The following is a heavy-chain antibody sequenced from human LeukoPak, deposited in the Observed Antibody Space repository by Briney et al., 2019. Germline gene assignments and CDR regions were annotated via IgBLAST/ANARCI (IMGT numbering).Heavy chain of an antibody. CDR1: GFLFSGYE. V-gene: IGHV3-48*03. CDR3: ARVGQQLVSVHFDH. CDR2: ISSGGSRI. J-gene: IGHJ4*02. D-gene: IGHD6-13*01. Sequence: PGGSLRLSCEASGFLFSGYELNWVRQAPGKGLDWIAYISSGGSRIGYADSVKGRFTVSRDNAKKSLYLQMNSLRTEDTAIYYCARVGQQLVSVHFDHWGQGTLVTVSS.